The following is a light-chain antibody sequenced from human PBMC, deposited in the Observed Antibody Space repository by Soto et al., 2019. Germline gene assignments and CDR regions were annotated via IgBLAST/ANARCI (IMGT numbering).Light chain of an antibody. CDR1: QSVSSN. J-gene: IGKJ5*01. CDR2: GAS. CDR3: QQYNNWPPIT. V-gene: IGKV3-15*01. Sequence: EMVMTQSPASLSVWRVGIAALCFMASQSVSSNLAWYHQNPGQAPRLLIYGASTRATGIPARFSGSGSGTEFTLTISSLQSEHFAVYYCQQYNNWPPITFGQGTRLEIK.